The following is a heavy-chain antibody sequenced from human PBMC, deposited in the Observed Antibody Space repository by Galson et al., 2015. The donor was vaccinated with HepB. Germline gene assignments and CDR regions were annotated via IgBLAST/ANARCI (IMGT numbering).Heavy chain of an antibody. CDR1: GFTFSSYS. J-gene: IGHJ6*02. CDR3: ARLHGSGSYDWYYYGMDV. CDR2: ISSSSSYI. Sequence: SLRLSCAASGFTFSSYSMNWVRQAPGKGLEWVSSISSSSSYIYYADSVKGRFTISRDNAKNSLYLQMNSLRAEDTAVYYCARLHGSGSYDWYYYGMDVWGQGTTVTVSS. V-gene: IGHV3-21*01. D-gene: IGHD3-10*01.